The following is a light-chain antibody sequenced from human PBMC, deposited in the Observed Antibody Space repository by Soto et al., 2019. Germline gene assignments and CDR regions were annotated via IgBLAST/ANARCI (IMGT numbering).Light chain of an antibody. CDR2: DAS. J-gene: IGKJ2*01. Sequence: EVVLTQSTGTLSLSPGERATLSCRASETVGSNYLAWYQQQPGQAPRLLIFDASIRATGIPDRFSGSASGTEFSLTISRLEPEDSAVYFCHHYGYGADTFGQGTKLEI. CDR1: ETVGSNY. CDR3: HHYGYGADT. V-gene: IGKV3-20*01.